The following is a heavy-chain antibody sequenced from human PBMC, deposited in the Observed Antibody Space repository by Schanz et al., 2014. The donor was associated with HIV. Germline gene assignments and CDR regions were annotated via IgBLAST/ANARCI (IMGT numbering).Heavy chain of an antibody. V-gene: IGHV3-23*03. Sequence: EVHLVESGGGLVQPGRSLRLSCIASGFTFDDCAMHWVRQAPGKGLEWVSVIYSGGSTYYADSVKGRFTISRDNSKNTLYLQMNSLRAEDTAVYYCTKEVPPDVWGQGTTVTVSS. J-gene: IGHJ6*02. CDR1: GFTFDDCA. D-gene: IGHD1-1*01. CDR2: IYSGGST. CDR3: TKEVPPDV.